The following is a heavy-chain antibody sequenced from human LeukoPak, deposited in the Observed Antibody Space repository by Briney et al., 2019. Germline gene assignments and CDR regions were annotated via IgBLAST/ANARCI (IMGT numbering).Heavy chain of an antibody. CDR1: GFTFSSYA. CDR3: ARDSTYYYDSGSSGPHYFDY. Sequence: GGSLRLSCAASGFTFSSYAMHWVRQAPGKGLEWVAVISYDGGITYYADSVKGRFTISRDNSKNTLFLQLNSLRAEDTAVYYCARDSTYYYDSGSSGPHYFDYWGQGTLVTVSS. V-gene: IGHV3-30*01. D-gene: IGHD3-10*01. J-gene: IGHJ4*02. CDR2: ISYDGGIT.